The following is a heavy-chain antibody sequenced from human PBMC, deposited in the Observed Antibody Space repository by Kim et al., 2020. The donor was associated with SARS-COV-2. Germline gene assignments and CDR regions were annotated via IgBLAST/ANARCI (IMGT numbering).Heavy chain of an antibody. D-gene: IGHD3-9*01. Sequence: KCRFTISRDNAKKALYLQMNSLRAEDTAVYYCARDSSPQGYDILTTVYDYWGQGTLVTVSS. V-gene: IGHV3-11*05. CDR3: ARDSSPQGYDILTTVYDY. J-gene: IGHJ4*02.